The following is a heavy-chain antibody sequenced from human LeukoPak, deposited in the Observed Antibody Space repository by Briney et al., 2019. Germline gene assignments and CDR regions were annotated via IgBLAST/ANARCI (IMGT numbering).Heavy chain of an antibody. CDR1: GFSISSYA. J-gene: IGHJ4*02. CDR2: IRSNRGST. Sequence: GGSLRLTCAASGFSISSYAMHWVRQAPGKGQEYVSAIRSNRGSTYYANSVKGRFTISRDNSKNTLYLQMGSLRAEDMAVYYCARDAGCWSGGSCPRYYFDLWGQGTLDTVSS. D-gene: IGHD2-15*01. CDR3: ARDAGCWSGGSCPRYYFDL. V-gene: IGHV3-64*01.